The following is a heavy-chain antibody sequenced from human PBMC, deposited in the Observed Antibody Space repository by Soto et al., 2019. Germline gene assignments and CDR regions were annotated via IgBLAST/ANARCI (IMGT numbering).Heavy chain of an antibody. V-gene: IGHV3-21*01. J-gene: IGHJ6*02. CDR3: ARAFESDFWSGYYYYYYGMDV. CDR2: ISSSSSYI. D-gene: IGHD3-3*01. CDR1: GFTFSSYS. Sequence: LRLSCAASGFTFSSYSMNWVRQAPGKGLEWVSSISSSSSYIYYADSVKGRFTISRDNAKNSLYLQMNSLRAEDTAVYYCARAFESDFWSGYYYYYYGMDVWGQGTTVTVSS.